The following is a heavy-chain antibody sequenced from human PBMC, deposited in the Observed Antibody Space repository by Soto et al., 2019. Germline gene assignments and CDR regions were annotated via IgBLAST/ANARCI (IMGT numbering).Heavy chain of an antibody. V-gene: IGHV3-23*01. CDR2: ISGSGGST. J-gene: IGHJ4*02. CDR3: AYSSTPFDY. Sequence: GGSLRLSCSASGFPFSSYAVSWVRQAPGKGLEWVSAISGSGGSTYYADSVKGRFTISRDNSKNTLYLQMNSLRAEDTAVYYCAYSSTPFDYWGQGTLVTVSS. D-gene: IGHD6-13*01. CDR1: GFPFSSYA.